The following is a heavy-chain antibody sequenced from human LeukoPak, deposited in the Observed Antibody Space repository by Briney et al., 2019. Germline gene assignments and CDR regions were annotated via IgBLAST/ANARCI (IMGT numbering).Heavy chain of an antibody. CDR3: ARVKQQLVRLLGRDTTYYYYYMDV. J-gene: IGHJ6*03. D-gene: IGHD6-13*01. CDR1: GFTFSSYW. V-gene: IGHV3-7*01. Sequence: GGSLRLSCAASGFTFSSYWMSWVRQAPGKGLEWVANIKQDGSEKHYVDSVKGRFTISRDNAKNSLFLQMNSLRVEDTAVYYCARVKQQLVRLLGRDTTYYYYYMDVWGKGTTVTVSS. CDR2: IKQDGSEK.